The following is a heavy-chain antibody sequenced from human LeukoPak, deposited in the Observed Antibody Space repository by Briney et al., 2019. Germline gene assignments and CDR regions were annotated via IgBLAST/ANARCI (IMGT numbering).Heavy chain of an antibody. CDR2: ISGSGGST. D-gene: IGHD3-3*01. V-gene: IGHV3-23*01. J-gene: IGHJ4*02. CDR1: GGTFSSYA. Sequence: ASVKVSCKASGGTFSSYAISWVRQAPGKGLEWVSAISGSGGSTYYADSVKGRFTISRDNSKNTLYLQMNSLRAEDTAVYYCAKEGIRRDYYDFWSGYYAYYFDYWGQGTLVTVSS. CDR3: AKEGIRRDYYDFWSGYYAYYFDY.